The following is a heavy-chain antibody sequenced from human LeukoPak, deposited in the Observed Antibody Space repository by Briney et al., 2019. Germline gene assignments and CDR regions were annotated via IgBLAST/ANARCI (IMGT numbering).Heavy chain of an antibody. D-gene: IGHD4-11*01. CDR2: INHSGST. CDR3: ARRVPLTNFGY. Sequence: SETLSLTCAVYGGSFSGYYWSWIRQPPGKGLEWIGEINHSGSTNYNPSLKSRVTISVDTSKNQFSLKLSSVTAADTAVYYCARRVPLTNFGYWGQGTLVTVSS. V-gene: IGHV4-34*01. J-gene: IGHJ4*02. CDR1: GGSFSGYY.